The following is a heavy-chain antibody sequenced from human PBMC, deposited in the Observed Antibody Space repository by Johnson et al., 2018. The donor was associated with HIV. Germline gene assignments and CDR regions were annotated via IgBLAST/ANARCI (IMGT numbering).Heavy chain of an antibody. Sequence: MLLVESGGGVVRPGGSLRLSCAASGFTFDDYGMSWVRQAPGKGLEWVSGINWNGGNTGYADSVKGRFTISRDNAKNSLCLQMNSLRAEDTAVYYCAREQYGGNSNAGDAFYIWGQGTMVTVSS. CDR2: INWNGGNT. CDR3: AREQYGGNSNAGDAFYI. D-gene: IGHD4-23*01. V-gene: IGHV3-20*04. CDR1: GFTFDDYG. J-gene: IGHJ3*02.